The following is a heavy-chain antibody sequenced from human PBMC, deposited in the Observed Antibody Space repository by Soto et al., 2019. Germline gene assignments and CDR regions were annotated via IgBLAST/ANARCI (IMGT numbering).Heavy chain of an antibody. V-gene: IGHV3-23*01. CDR2: LGGAGGST. CDR1: GFTFSDFA. Sequence: GGSLRLSCLASGFTFSDFAMTWVRHVPGRGLEWVASLGGAGGSTYYAESVRGRFSISRDNSQNTLFLQMKRLTVDDTAIYYCAAPRDEYGSGVSWFTYGMDIWGQGTTVTVSS. D-gene: IGHD3-10*01. CDR3: AAPRDEYGSGVSWFTYGMDI. J-gene: IGHJ6*02.